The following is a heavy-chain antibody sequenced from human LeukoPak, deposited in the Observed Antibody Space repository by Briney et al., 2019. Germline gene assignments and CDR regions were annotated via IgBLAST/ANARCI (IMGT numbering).Heavy chain of an antibody. CDR2: INPNSGGT. Sequence: AASVKVSCKASGYTLTGYYMHWVRQAPGQGLEWMGWINPNSGGTNYAQKFQGRVTMTRDTSISTAYMELSRLRSDDTAMYYCARDQGYYDSSGYFSLWGQGTMVTVSS. J-gene: IGHJ3*01. CDR3: ARDQGYYDSSGYFSL. D-gene: IGHD3-22*01. CDR1: GYTLTGYY. V-gene: IGHV1-2*02.